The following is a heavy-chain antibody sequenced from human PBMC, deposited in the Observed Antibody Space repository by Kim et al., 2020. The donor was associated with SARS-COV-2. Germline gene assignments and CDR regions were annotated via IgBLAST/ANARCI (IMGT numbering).Heavy chain of an antibody. J-gene: IGHJ4*02. CDR3: ARVFFTAAVSASGY. Sequence: AKKFQGRVTMTRDTSTSTVYMELSSLRSEDTAVYYCARVFFTAAVSASGYWGQGTLVTVSS. D-gene: IGHD6-13*01. V-gene: IGHV1-46*01.